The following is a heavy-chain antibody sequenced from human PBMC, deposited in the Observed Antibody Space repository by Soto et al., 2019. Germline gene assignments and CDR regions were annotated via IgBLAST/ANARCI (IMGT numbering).Heavy chain of an antibody. CDR2: IDSRGSTI. D-gene: IGHD6-6*01. J-gene: IGHJ4*02. CDR3: ARVSSSSLFDY. V-gene: IGHV3-11*01. CDR1: GFSFIDYY. Sequence: QVQLVESGGGWVRPGTSLRLSCAASGFSFIDYYMNWIRQAPGKGLEWVSYIDSRGSTIYYADSVKGRFTISRDNAKNSLHLQMNSLRAESTAIYYCARVSSSSLFDYWGQGTLVTVSS.